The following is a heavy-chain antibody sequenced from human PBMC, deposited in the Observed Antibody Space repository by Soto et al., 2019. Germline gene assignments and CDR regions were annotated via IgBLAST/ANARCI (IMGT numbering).Heavy chain of an antibody. CDR2: IYYSGST. V-gene: IGHV4-30-4*08. CDR3: AGLQSMRLSGLDP. D-gene: IGHD3-16*02. Sequence: ASETLSLTCTVSGGSISSGGYYWSWIRQHPGKGLEWIGYIYYSGSTYYNPSLKSRVTISVDTSKNQFSLKLSSVTAADTAVYYCAGLQSMRLSGLDPWGQGTLVTVS. CDR1: GGSISSGGYY. J-gene: IGHJ5*02.